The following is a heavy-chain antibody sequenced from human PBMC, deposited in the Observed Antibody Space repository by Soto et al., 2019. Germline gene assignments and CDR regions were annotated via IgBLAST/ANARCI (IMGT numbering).Heavy chain of an antibody. CDR1: GGSFSGYY. J-gene: IGHJ6*03. V-gene: IGHV4-34*01. Sequence: SETLSLTCAVYGGSFSGYYWSWIRQPPGKGLEWIGEINHSGSTNYNPSLKSRVTISVDTSKNQFSLKLSSVTAADTAVYYCARACGSSWYLDYYYYMDVWGKGTTVTVSS. CDR2: INHSGST. CDR3: ARACGSSWYLDYYYYMDV. D-gene: IGHD6-13*01.